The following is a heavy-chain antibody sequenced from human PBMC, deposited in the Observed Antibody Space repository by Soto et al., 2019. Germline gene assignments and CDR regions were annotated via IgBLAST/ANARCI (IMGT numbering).Heavy chain of an antibody. D-gene: IGHD5-18*01. CDR3: ARDIRGYSRAFDF. J-gene: IGHJ4*02. V-gene: IGHV4-61*01. CDR1: GDSVSSYNYY. Sequence: QVQLQESGPGLVKPSETLSLTCTVSGDSVSSYNYYWTWIRQSPGKGLEWVGYIYSSGSTKYNPSLKNRVTISLHTSSNQFSLNLTSVTAADTAVYYCARDIRGYSRAFDFWGQGTLVTVSS. CDR2: IYSSGST.